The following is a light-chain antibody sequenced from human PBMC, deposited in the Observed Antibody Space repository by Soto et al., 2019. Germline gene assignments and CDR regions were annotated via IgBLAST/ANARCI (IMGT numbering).Light chain of an antibody. V-gene: IGKV3D-15*01. CDR2: DAS. CDR1: QSVSNN. J-gene: IGKJ1*01. Sequence: EIVLTQSPGTLSLSPGERATLSCRTSQSVSNNYLAWYQQKPGQAPRLLIYDASNRATGIPARFSGSGSGTEFTLTISSLQSEDFAVYYCQQYNNWPRTFGQGAKVDI. CDR3: QQYNNWPRT.